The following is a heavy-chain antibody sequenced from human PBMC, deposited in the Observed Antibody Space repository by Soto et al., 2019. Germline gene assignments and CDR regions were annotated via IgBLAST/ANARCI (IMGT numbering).Heavy chain of an antibody. V-gene: IGHV4-4*02. CDR1: GGSISSSNW. CDR2: IYHSGST. CDR3: ARSPITIFGVVINYYYGMDV. Sequence: PSETLSLTCAVSGGSISSSNWWSWVRQPPGKGLEWIGEIYHSGSTNYNPSLKSRVTISVDKSKNQFSLKLSSVTAADTAVYYCARSPITIFGVVINYYYGMDVWGQGTTVTVSS. D-gene: IGHD3-3*01. J-gene: IGHJ6*02.